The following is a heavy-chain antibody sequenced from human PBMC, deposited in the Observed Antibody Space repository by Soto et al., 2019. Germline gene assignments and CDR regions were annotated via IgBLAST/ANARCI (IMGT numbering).Heavy chain of an antibody. Sequence: PSETLSLTCTVSDSSISSSSYYWGRIRQPPGKGLEWIGSIYYSGSTYYNPSLKSRVTISVDTSKNQFPLKLSSVTAADTAVYYCARRFVVVVIARDCAFDIWGQGTMVTVSS. CDR1: DSSISSSSYY. V-gene: IGHV4-39*01. CDR3: ARRFVVVVIARDCAFDI. CDR2: IYYSGST. J-gene: IGHJ3*02. D-gene: IGHD2-15*01.